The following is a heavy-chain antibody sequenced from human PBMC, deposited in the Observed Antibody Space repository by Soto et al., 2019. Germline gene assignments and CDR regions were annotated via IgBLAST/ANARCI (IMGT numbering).Heavy chain of an antibody. J-gene: IGHJ5*02. CDR2: ITAGNGDT. V-gene: IGHV1-3*01. CDR1: GYTLISYA. CDR3: ARGPHSGSYYNWFDP. D-gene: IGHD1-26*01. Sequence: ASVKVSCKASGYTLISYAMHWVRQAPGQRLEWMGCITAGNGDTKYSQKFQGRVTITRDTSANTAYMELSSLRSEDTAVYYCARGPHSGSYYNWFDPWVQGTLVTVSS.